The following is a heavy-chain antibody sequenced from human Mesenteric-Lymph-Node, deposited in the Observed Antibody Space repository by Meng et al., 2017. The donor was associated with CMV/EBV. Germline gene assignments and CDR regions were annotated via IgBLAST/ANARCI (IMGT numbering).Heavy chain of an antibody. D-gene: IGHD4-17*01. Sequence: LSLTCATSGFTFSRFGMHWVRQAPGKGLEWLTFIRYDGNYKHYTDSVKGRFTISRDTSKDTLYLHMNDLRPEDTAVYYCAKDPAHYGDYGAYYFDYWGQGTLVTVSS. CDR2: IRYDGNYK. CDR1: GFTFSRFG. CDR3: AKDPAHYGDYGAYYFDY. V-gene: IGHV3-30*02. J-gene: IGHJ4*02.